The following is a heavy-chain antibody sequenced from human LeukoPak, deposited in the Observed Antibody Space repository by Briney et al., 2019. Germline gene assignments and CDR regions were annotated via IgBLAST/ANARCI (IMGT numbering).Heavy chain of an antibody. CDR1: GGSVNSGGYS. CDR3: ARGFLEWEPLNWFDP. CDR2: INHSGST. J-gene: IGHJ5*02. V-gene: IGHV4-34*01. D-gene: IGHD1-26*01. Sequence: PSETLSLTCVVSGGSVNSGGYSWSWIRQPPGKGLEWIGEINHSGSTNYNPSLKSRVTISVDTSKNQFSLKLSSVTAADTAVYYCARGFLEWEPLNWFDPWGQGTLVTVSS.